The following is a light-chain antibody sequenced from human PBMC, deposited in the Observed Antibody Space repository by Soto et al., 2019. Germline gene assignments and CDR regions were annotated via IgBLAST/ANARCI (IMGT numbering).Light chain of an antibody. CDR3: QQYNSYST. CDR2: KAS. V-gene: IGKV1-5*03. J-gene: IGKJ5*01. Sequence: DIQMTQSPSTLSASVGDRVTITCRASQSISSWLVWYQQKPGKAAQLLIYKASSLGSGVPSRFSGSGSGTEFTLTISLLPPDDFATYYCQQYNSYSTFGQGTRLEIK. CDR1: QSISSW.